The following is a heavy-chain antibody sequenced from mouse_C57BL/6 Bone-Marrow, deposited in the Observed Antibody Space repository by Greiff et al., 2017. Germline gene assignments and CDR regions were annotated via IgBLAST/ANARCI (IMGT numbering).Heavy chain of an antibody. V-gene: IGHV1-64*01. J-gene: IGHJ3*01. CDR1: GYTFPSYW. CDR2: IYPNSGST. D-gene: IGHD1-2*01. Sequence: QVQLQQPGAELVKPGASVKLSCKASGYTFPSYWMPWVKQRPGQGLEWIGMIYPNSGSTNYNEKFKSKATLTGDKSSSTAYMQLRSLTSEDDSVCYCYGSGPGFAYWGQGTLVTVSA. CDR3: YGSGPGFAY.